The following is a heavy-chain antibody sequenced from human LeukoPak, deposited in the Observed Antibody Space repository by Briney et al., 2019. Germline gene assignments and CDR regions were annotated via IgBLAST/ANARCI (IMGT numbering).Heavy chain of an antibody. CDR1: GGSFSGYY. J-gene: IGHJ3*02. D-gene: IGHD5-18*01. V-gene: IGHV4-34*01. Sequence: PSETLSLTCAVYGGSFSGYYWSWIRQPPGKGLEWIGEINHSGSTNYNPSLKSRVTISVDTSKNQFSLKLSSVTAADTAVYYCASHYTAMVNEGDPADAFDIWGQETMVTVSS. CDR2: INHSGST. CDR3: ASHYTAMVNEGDPADAFDI.